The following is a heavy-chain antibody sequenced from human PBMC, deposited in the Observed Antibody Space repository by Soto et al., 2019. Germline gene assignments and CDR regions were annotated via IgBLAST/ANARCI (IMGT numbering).Heavy chain of an antibody. V-gene: IGHV3-23*01. D-gene: IGHD5-12*01. CDR3: AKEDIVATVGLGYYNYYGMDV. J-gene: IGHJ6*02. CDR1: GFTFSSYA. Sequence: GGSLRLSCAASGFTFSSYAMSWVRQAPGKGLEWVSAISGSGGSTYYADSVKGRFTISRDNSKNTLYLQMNSLRAEDTAVYYCAKEDIVATVGLGYYNYYGMDVWGQGTTVTVSS. CDR2: ISGSGGST.